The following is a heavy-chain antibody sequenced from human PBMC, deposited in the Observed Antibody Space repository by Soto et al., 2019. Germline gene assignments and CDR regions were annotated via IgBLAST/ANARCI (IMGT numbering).Heavy chain of an antibody. V-gene: IGHV3-11*01. J-gene: IGHJ6*02. D-gene: IGHD1-1*01. CDR3: ARVTGTTGLYYYYYYGMDV. CDR1: GFTFSDYY. CDR2: ISSSGSTI. Sequence: NPGGSLRLSCAASGFTFSDYYMSWIRQAPGKGLEWVSYISSSGSTIYYADSVKGRFTISRDNAKNSLYLQMNSLRAEDTAVYYCARVTGTTGLYYYYYYGMDVWGQGTTVTVSS.